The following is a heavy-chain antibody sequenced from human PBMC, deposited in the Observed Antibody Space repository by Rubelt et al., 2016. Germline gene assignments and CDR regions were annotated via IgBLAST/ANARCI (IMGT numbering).Heavy chain of an antibody. D-gene: IGHD2-15*01. V-gene: IGHV2-5*02. Sequence: QITLKESGPTLVKPTQTLTLTCTFSGFSLSTSGVGVGWIRQPPGKALEWLALIYLDDDKRYSPSLKSRLTITNATAKNQGVLTMTDMDPVGTATYYCAKSGLYCSGGSCHSGSDYWGQGTLVTVSS. CDR3: AKSGLYCSGGSCHSGSDY. CDR1: GFSLSTSGVG. J-gene: IGHJ4*02. CDR2: IYLDDDK.